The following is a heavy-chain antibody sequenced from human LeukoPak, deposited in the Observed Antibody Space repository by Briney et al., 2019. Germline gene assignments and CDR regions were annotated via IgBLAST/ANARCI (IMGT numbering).Heavy chain of an antibody. CDR3: ARETAAAWYDY. V-gene: IGHV4-39*07. J-gene: IGHJ4*02. D-gene: IGHD6-13*01. CDR1: GGSISSSSYY. Sequence: SETLSLTCTVSGGSISSSSYYWGWIRQPPGKGLEWIGSIYYSGSTYYNPSLKSRVTISVDTSKNQFSLKLSSVTAADTAVYYCARETAAAWYDYWGQGTLVTVSS. CDR2: IYYSGST.